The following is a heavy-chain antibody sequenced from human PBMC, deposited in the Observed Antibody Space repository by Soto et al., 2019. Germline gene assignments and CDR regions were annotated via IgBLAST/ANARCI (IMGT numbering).Heavy chain of an antibody. D-gene: IGHD1-26*01. J-gene: IGHJ6*02. CDR2: ISYDGSNK. Sequence: GGSLRLSCAASGFTFSSYAMHWVRQAPGKGLEWVAVISYDGSNKYYADSVKGRFTISRDNSKNTLYLQMNSLRAEDTAVYYCARALVVGATQYYYYYYGMDVWGQGTTVTVSS. CDR1: GFTFSSYA. V-gene: IGHV3-30-3*01. CDR3: ARALVVGATQYYYYYYGMDV.